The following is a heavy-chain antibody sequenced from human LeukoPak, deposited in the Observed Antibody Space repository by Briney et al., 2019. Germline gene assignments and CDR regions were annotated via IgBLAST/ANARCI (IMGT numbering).Heavy chain of an antibody. CDR1: GGSISSYY. CDR2: IYGSGST. D-gene: IGHD3-22*01. CDR3: ARNYDGSGYYLY. J-gene: IGHJ4*02. V-gene: IGHV4-59*08. Sequence: PSETLSLTCTVSGGSISSYYWSWIRQPPGKGLEWIGHIYGSGSTNYNPSLKSRVTLSVDTSKKQFSLKLTSVTAADTAVYYCARNYDGSGYYLYWGQGTLVTVSS.